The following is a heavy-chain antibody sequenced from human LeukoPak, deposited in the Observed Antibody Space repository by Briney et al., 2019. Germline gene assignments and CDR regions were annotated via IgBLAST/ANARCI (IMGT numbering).Heavy chain of an antibody. Sequence: GGSLRLSCAASGFTFSSYSMNWVRQAPGKGLEWVSSISSSSSYIYYADSVKGRLTISRDNVKTSVYLQMNSLRAEETAVYYCARMYDSRGYYFDYWGQGTLVTVSS. V-gene: IGHV3-21*01. J-gene: IGHJ4*02. CDR2: ISSSSSYI. CDR3: ARMYDSRGYYFDY. CDR1: GFTFSSYS. D-gene: IGHD3-22*01.